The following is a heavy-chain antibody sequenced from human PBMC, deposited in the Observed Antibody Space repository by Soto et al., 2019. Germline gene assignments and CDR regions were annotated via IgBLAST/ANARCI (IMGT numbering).Heavy chain of an antibody. CDR1: GGAFTSYS. Sequence: QVHLVQSGAEVKKPGSSVKVSCKASGGAFTSYSFHWVRQAPGQGLEWMGGIIPMSGTTNYALKFQGRVTMTADVPTNTAYIELSSLRSEDTAIYYCERDNTGLDYWGQGTRVTVSS. CDR3: ERDNTGLDY. V-gene: IGHV1-69*12. D-gene: IGHD1-1*01. CDR2: IIPMSGTT. J-gene: IGHJ4*02.